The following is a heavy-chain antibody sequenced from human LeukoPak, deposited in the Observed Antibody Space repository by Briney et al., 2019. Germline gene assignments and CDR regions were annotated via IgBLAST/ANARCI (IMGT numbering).Heavy chain of an antibody. Sequence: ASVKVSCKASGYTFTNYDINWVRQATGQGLEWMGWMNPISGNTGYAQKFQGRVTMTRDTSISTAYMELSSLKSEDTAVYYCARRGWELLGIDSWGQGTLVTVSS. D-gene: IGHD2-15*01. J-gene: IGHJ4*02. CDR2: MNPISGNT. CDR1: GYTFTNYD. CDR3: ARRGWELLGIDS. V-gene: IGHV1-8*01.